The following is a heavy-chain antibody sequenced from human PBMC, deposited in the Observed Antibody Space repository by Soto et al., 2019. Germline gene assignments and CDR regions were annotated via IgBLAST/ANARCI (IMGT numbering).Heavy chain of an antibody. V-gene: IGHV3-23*01. Sequence: EVQLLESGGGLVQPGGSLRLSCAASGFTFSSYTMNWVRQAPGKGLESVSGINSGGRTYYADSVKGRFTISRDDSKNTLYLQIISLRAEDTAVYYCAKDLRPDGVWDFDYWGQGTLVTVSS. CDR1: GFTFSSYT. CDR2: INSGGRT. CDR3: AKDLRPDGVWDFDY. D-gene: IGHD4-17*01. J-gene: IGHJ4*02.